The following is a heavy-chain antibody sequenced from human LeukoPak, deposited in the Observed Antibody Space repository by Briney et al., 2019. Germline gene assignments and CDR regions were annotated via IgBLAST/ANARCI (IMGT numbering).Heavy chain of an antibody. V-gene: IGHV3-74*01. CDR1: GFAYSSFW. CDR3: ARQYSYGDYVLFY. CDR2: INSDGSST. D-gene: IGHD4-17*01. J-gene: IGHJ4*02. Sequence: GGSLRLSCGASGFAYSSFWMSWVRQAPGEGLVWVSRINSDGSSTSYADSVKGRFTISRDNAKNTLYLQMNSLRAEDTAVYYCARQYSYGDYVLFYWGQGTLVTVSS.